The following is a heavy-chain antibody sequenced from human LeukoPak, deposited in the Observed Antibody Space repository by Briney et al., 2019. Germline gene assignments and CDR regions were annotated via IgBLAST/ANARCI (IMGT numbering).Heavy chain of an antibody. Sequence: SETLSLTCTVSGGSIGSSSYYWGWIRQPPGKGLEWIGSIYYSGSTYYNPSLKSRVTISVDTSKNQFSLKLSSVTAADTAVYYCARALGVYSSGWSAEYFQHWGQGTLVTVSS. CDR2: IYYSGST. J-gene: IGHJ1*01. V-gene: IGHV4-39*07. D-gene: IGHD6-19*01. CDR1: GGSIGSSSYY. CDR3: ARALGVYSSGWSAEYFQH.